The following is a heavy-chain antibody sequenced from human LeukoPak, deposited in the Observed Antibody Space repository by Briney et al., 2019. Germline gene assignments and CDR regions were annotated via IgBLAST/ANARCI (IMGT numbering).Heavy chain of an antibody. D-gene: IGHD3-22*01. Sequence: ASVKVSCKASGGTFSSYAISWVRQAPGQGLEWMGGIIPIFGTANYAQKFQGRVTITTDETTSTAYMELSSLRSEDTAVYYCARADYYYDSSGYWADAFDIWGQGTMVTVSS. CDR2: IIPIFGTA. V-gene: IGHV1-69*05. CDR3: ARADYYYDSSGYWADAFDI. J-gene: IGHJ3*02. CDR1: GGTFSSYA.